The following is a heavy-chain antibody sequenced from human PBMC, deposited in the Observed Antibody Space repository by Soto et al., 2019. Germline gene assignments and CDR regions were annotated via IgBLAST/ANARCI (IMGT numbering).Heavy chain of an antibody. CDR1: GFTFSNYA. Sequence: EVQLLESGGGLVQPGGSLRLSCAGSGFTFSNYAMAWVRQAPGKGLEWVSSVSGSGGNTFYADSVKGRFTISRDNSKNTLYLRMNSLRVEDTAVYYCAKNSENFGDSKSDYCGQGTLVTVSP. CDR2: VSGSGGNT. V-gene: IGHV3-23*01. D-gene: IGHD4-17*01. J-gene: IGHJ4*02. CDR3: AKNSENFGDSKSDY.